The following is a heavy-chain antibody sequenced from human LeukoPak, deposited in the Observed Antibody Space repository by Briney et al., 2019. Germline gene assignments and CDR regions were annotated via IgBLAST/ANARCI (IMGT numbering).Heavy chain of an antibody. CDR3: ASIPPIGGYNWNYDDYYFDY. CDR1: GASISCYY. Sequence: PSETVSLTCTVSGASISCYYWSWIRQPPGEGLEWIGYIYYGGSTYYNPSLKSRVTISVDTSKNQFSLKLSSVTAADTAVYYCASIPPIGGYNWNYDDYYFDYWGQGTLVTVSS. V-gene: IGHV4-59*12. D-gene: IGHD1-7*01. CDR2: IYYGGST. J-gene: IGHJ4*02.